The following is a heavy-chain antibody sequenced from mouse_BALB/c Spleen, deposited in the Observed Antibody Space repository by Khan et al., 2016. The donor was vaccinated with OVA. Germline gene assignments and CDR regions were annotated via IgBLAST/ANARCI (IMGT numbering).Heavy chain of an antibody. J-gene: IGHJ4*01. D-gene: IGHD2-3*01. Sequence: LVKTGASVKISCKASGYPFTSYYIHWVKQSHGKSLEWIGFISCYNGATNYNQKFKGKATIPVDTSSRTAYMQFNSLTSEDSAVYYCARDGYYYAMDYWGQGTSVTVSS. CDR3: ARDGYYYAMDY. V-gene: IGHV1S34*01. CDR2: ISCYNGAT. CDR1: GYPFTSYY.